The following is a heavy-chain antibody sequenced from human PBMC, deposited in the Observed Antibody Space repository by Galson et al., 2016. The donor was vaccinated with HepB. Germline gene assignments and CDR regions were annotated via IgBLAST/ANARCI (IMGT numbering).Heavy chain of an antibody. CDR2: VSGSGSTT. CDR3: VRDYRYSGIDTAPGY. CDR1: GFTFSSYA. J-gene: IGHJ4*02. Sequence: SLRLSCTGSGFTFSSYAMSWVRQAPGKGLEWVSGVSGSGSTTYYADSVKGRFTISRDNSKNTLYLQMNGLRAEDTAIYYCVRDYRYSGIDTAPGYWCQGTLVTVSS. V-gene: IGHV3-23*01. D-gene: IGHD1-26*01.